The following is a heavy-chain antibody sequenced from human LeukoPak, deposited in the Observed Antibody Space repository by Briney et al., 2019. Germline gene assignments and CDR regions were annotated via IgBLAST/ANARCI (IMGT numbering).Heavy chain of an antibody. CDR2: IYYSGNA. CDR3: ARAGYDSSGYSTYYFDY. CDR1: GGSIRSGGYY. J-gene: IGHJ4*02. V-gene: IGHV4-31*03. D-gene: IGHD3-22*01. Sequence: SETLSLACIVSGGSIRSGGYYWSWIRQHPGKGLEWIGYIYYSGNAYYNPSLTSRVTISVDTSKNQFSLKLSSVTAADAAVYYCARAGYDSSGYSTYYFDYWGQGTLVTVSS.